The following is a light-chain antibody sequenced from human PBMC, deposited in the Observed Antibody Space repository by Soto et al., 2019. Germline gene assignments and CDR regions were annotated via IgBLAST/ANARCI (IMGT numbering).Light chain of an antibody. CDR3: QQYTNWPPWT. J-gene: IGKJ1*01. V-gene: IGKV3-15*01. Sequence: EVVMTQSPSTLSVSPGERATLSCMASQSVSSNLAWYQQKPGQAPRLLIYGASTRATGIPARFSGSGSGTEFTLTISSLLSEDFAVYYCQQYTNWPPWTFGQGTKL. CDR1: QSVSSN. CDR2: GAS.